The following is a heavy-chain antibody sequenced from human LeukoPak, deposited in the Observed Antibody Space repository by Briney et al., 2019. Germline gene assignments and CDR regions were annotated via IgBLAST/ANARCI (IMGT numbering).Heavy chain of an antibody. CDR1: GGSISSGSYY. CDR3: AREHQLLYSSSWYGAFDI. Sequence: PSETLSLTCTVSGGSISSGSYYWSWIRQPAGKGLEWIGRIYTSGSTNYNPSLKSRVTISVDTSKNQFSLKLSSVTAADTAVYYCAREHQLLYSSSWYGAFDIWGQGTMVTVSS. J-gene: IGHJ3*02. CDR2: IYTSGST. V-gene: IGHV4-61*02. D-gene: IGHD6-13*01.